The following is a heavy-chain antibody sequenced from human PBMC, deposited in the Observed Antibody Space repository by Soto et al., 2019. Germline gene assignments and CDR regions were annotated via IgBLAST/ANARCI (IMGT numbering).Heavy chain of an antibody. J-gene: IGHJ6*02. CDR3: ARAGESLRLHYGMDV. Sequence: QVQLVQSGAEVKKPGSSVKVSCKASGGTFSSYAISWVRQAPGQGLEWMGGIIPIFGTANYAQKFQGRVTIXXDXSXXTAYMELSSLRSEDTAVYYCARAGESLRLHYGMDVWGQGTTVTVSS. D-gene: IGHD3-16*01. CDR1: GGTFSSYA. V-gene: IGHV1-69*12. CDR2: IIPIFGTA.